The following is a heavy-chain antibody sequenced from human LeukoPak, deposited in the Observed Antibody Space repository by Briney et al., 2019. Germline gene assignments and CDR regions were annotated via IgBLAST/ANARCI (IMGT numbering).Heavy chain of an antibody. D-gene: IGHD3-10*01. CDR2: INDRGST. CDR3: ARSSSASYHHAFAL. Sequence: SETLSLTCTVSGGSLNIYYWSWLRQSPGKGLEWIAFINDRGSTNYIPSLMSRATISMDTSQSQFSLTLNSVTPADAGVYFCARSSSASYHHAFALWGQGILVTVSP. J-gene: IGHJ4*02. CDR1: GGSLNIYY. V-gene: IGHV4-59*01.